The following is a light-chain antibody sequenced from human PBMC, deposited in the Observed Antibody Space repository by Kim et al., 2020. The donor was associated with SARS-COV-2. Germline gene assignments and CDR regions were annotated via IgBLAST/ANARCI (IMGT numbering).Light chain of an antibody. CDR1: QSVSSGY. Sequence: EIVLTQSPDTLSLSPGERATLSCRASQSVSSGYLAWHQQRPGQPPTLLIYGTSNRATGIPDRFSGSGSGTDFTLTISRLEPEDFAVYYCQQYGRSPLTFGGGTKVDI. J-gene: IGKJ4*01. CDR3: QQYGRSPLT. V-gene: IGKV3-20*01. CDR2: GTS.